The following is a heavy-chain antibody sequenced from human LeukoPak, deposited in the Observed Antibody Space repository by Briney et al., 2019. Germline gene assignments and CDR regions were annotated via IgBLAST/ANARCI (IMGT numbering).Heavy chain of an antibody. Sequence: GGSLRLSCTVSGFIFSDSWMAWIRQAPGKGLEWVAIIEKNGSGKNYVDSVKGRFIISRENAKNSLFLQMDSLKVEDTAIYYCTTDRWYSADHWGQGTLVTVSS. J-gene: IGHJ5*02. D-gene: IGHD2-15*01. CDR2: IEKNGSGK. CDR1: GFIFSDSW. V-gene: IGHV3-7*03. CDR3: TTDRWYSADH.